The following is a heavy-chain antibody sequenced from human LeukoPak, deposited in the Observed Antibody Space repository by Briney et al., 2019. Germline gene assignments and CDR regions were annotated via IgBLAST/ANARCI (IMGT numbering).Heavy chain of an antibody. CDR1: GASLSGYY. J-gene: IGHJ4*02. Sequence: PSETLSLTCGVHGASLSGYYWTWIRQSPGKGLEWIGEINHAGTTDDNPSLRSRVTTSVNASKTQFSLKLTSVTAADTAVYYCARGRGWNYFDYWGLGTLVTVSS. V-gene: IGHV4-34*01. CDR2: INHAGTT. D-gene: IGHD6-19*01. CDR3: ARGRGWNYFDY.